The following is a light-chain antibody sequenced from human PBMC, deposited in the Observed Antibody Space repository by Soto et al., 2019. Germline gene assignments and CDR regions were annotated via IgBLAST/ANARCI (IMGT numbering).Light chain of an antibody. CDR3: ASYAGSKGVL. CDR2: EVS. J-gene: IGLJ3*02. V-gene: IGLV2-8*01. Sequence: QSALTQPPSASGSPGQSVTISCTGTGSDVGNYNYVSWYQQHPGSAPKLVIYEVSKRPSGVPDRFSGSKSGYTASLTVSGLQADDEADYYCASYAGSKGVLFGGGTKLTVL. CDR1: GSDVGNYNY.